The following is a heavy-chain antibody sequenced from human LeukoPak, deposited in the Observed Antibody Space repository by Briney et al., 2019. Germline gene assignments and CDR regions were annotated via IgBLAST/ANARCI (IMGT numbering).Heavy chain of an antibody. Sequence: SETLSLTCTVSGGSISSSSYYWGWIRQPPGKGLEWIGSIYYSRSTYYNPSLKSRVTISVDTSKNQFSLKLSSVTAADTAVYYCARQHLGYCSGGSCHRLYYYYYYMDVWGKGTTVTISS. V-gene: IGHV4-39*01. CDR3: ARQHLGYCSGGSCHRLYYYYYYMDV. J-gene: IGHJ6*03. D-gene: IGHD2-15*01. CDR2: IYYSRST. CDR1: GGSISSSSYY.